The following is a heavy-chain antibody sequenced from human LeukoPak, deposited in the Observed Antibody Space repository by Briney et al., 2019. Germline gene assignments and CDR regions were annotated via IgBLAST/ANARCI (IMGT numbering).Heavy chain of an antibody. Sequence: PGGSLRLSCAVSGFTFSSYSIDWVRQAPGKGLEWVSSISSSGGHIYYGDSVKGRFTVSRDNAKNSLYLQMNSLRVEDTAVYYCARPTYCSNTRCYPFDYWGQGTLVTVSS. CDR3: ARPTYCSNTRCYPFDY. J-gene: IGHJ4*02. V-gene: IGHV3-21*06. CDR1: GFTFSSYS. D-gene: IGHD2-2*01. CDR2: ISSSGGHI.